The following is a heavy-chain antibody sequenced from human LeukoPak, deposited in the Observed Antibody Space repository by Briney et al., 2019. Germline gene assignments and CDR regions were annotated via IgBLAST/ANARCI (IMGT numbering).Heavy chain of an antibody. D-gene: IGHD2-21*02. J-gene: IGHJ4*02. CDR1: GGTFSGYY. V-gene: IGHV4-34*01. CDR3: AREDSSGGDCTSFDY. Sequence: PSETLSLTCAVYGGTFSGYYWSWIRQSPGKGLEWIGEINPGGSTNYNPSLESRVIISVDTSKNQFSLKMDSVRAADTAVYYCAREDSSGGDCTSFDYWGQGTLVTVSS. CDR2: INPGGST.